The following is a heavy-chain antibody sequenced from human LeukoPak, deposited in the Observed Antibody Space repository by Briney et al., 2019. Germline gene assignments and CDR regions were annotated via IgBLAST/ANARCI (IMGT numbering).Heavy chain of an antibody. D-gene: IGHD2-15*01. CDR1: GFTFNNYA. CDR3: TKAPPAATNYYYGMDV. J-gene: IGHJ6*02. Sequence: GGSLRLSCAASGFTFNNYAMTWVRQAPGKGLEWVSAVSGRGDATYYADSVKGRFTISRDDSKNTLYLQMNSLRAEDTAVYHCTKAPPAATNYYYGMDVWGQGTTVTVSS. V-gene: IGHV3-23*01. CDR2: VSGRGDAT.